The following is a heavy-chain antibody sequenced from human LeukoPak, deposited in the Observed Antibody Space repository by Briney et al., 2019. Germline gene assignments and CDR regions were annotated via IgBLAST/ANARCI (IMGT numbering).Heavy chain of an antibody. CDR2: ISSNGRST. CDR1: GFTFNSYS. J-gene: IGHJ4*02. CDR3: AKLRYSYGSNFDY. V-gene: IGHV3-64*04. D-gene: IGHD5-18*01. Sequence: PGGSLRLSCSASGFTFNSYSMHWVRQGPGKGLEYVSGISSNGRSTYDADSVKGRFTISRDDSRTTLYLQLNSLRAEDTAVYYCAKLRYSYGSNFDYWGQGTLVTVSS.